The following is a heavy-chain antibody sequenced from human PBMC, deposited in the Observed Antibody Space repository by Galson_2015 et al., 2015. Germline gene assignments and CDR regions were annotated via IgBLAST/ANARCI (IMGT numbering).Heavy chain of an antibody. CDR3: ARHYPLYQLDS. CDR1: GGSFSGYY. CDR2: INHSGST. D-gene: IGHD2-2*01. J-gene: IGHJ5*01. Sequence: SETLSLTCAVYGGSFSGYYWSWIRQPPGKGLEWIGEINHSGSTNYNPSLKGRVTISVDTSKNHFSLRLSSVTAADTAVYYRARHYPLYQLDSWGQGTLVTVSS. V-gene: IGHV4-34*01.